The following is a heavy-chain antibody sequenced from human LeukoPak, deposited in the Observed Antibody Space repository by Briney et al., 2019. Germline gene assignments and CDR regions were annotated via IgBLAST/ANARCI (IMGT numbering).Heavy chain of an antibody. J-gene: IGHJ5*02. Sequence: ASVKVSCKASGYTFSGTGWYLYWLRQAPGQGLEWMGVINPSGGSTRYAQKFQGRVTMTRDMSTSTVDMELSSLRSEDTAVYYCARDGCSSTTNCDENNWFDPWGQGTLVIVSS. CDR3: ARDGCSSTTNCDENNWFDP. V-gene: IGHV1-46*01. D-gene: IGHD2/OR15-2a*01. CDR1: GYTFSGTGWY. CDR2: INPSGGST.